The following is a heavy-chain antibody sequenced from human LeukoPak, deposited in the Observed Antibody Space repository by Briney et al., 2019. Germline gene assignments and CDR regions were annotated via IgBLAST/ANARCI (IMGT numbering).Heavy chain of an antibody. J-gene: IGHJ5*02. V-gene: IGHV1-18*01. Sequence: GASVKVSCKASGYTFTSYGISWVRQAPGQGLEWMGWISAYNGNTNYAQKLQGRVTMTTDTSTSTAYMGLGSLRSDDTAVYYCARDSHDILTGMNWFDPWGQGTLVTVSS. CDR3: ARDSHDILTGMNWFDP. CDR1: GYTFTSYG. CDR2: ISAYNGNT. D-gene: IGHD3-9*01.